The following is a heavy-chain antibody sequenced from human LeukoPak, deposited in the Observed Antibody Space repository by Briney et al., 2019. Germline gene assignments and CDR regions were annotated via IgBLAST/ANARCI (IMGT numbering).Heavy chain of an antibody. CDR2: INSDGINT. Sequence: GGSLRLSCAASGFTFSNYWMHWVRQAPGKGLVWVSRINSDGINTSYADSVKGRFTISRDNAKNSLYLQINSLRTEDTALYYCAKAMSGSGDDAFDVWGQGTKVTVSS. V-gene: IGHV3-74*01. D-gene: IGHD3-10*01. J-gene: IGHJ3*01. CDR1: GFTFSNYW. CDR3: AKAMSGSGDDAFDV.